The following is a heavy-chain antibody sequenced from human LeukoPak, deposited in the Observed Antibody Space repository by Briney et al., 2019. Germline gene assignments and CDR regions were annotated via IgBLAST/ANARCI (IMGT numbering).Heavy chain of an antibody. D-gene: IGHD4-23*01. CDR3: ANGMVVTMFSDY. Sequence: PSETLSLTCTVSGGSISSSSYYWGWIRQPPGKGLEWIGSIYYSGSTYYNPSLKSRVTISVDTSKNQFSLKLSSVTAADTAVYYCANGMVVTMFSDYWGQGTLVTVSS. J-gene: IGHJ4*02. CDR2: IYYSGST. CDR1: GGSISSSSYY. V-gene: IGHV4-39*01.